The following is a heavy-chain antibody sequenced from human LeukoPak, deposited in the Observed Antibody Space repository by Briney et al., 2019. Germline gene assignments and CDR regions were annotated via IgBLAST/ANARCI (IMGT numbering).Heavy chain of an antibody. V-gene: IGHV4-4*07. Sequence: PSETLSLTCTASGGSISNYCWSWIRQPAGKGLEWIGRIHSSGGTNYNPSLKSRVTMSVDTSTNLVSLKLSSVTAADTAVYYCARGGAPEYWGQGTLVTVYS. CDR3: ARGGAPEY. CDR2: IHSSGGT. CDR1: GGSISNYC. J-gene: IGHJ4*02.